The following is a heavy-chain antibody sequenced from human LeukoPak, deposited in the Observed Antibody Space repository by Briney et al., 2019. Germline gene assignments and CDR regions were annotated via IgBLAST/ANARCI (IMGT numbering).Heavy chain of an antibody. CDR1: GFAFSSYW. Sequence: GGSLRLSCAASGFAFSSYWMHWVRQAPGKGLVWVSRINSDGSSTSYADSVKGRFTISRDNAKNTLYLQMNSLRAEDTAVYYCARDSRITIFGVVIRPLDYWGQGTLVTVS. J-gene: IGHJ4*02. D-gene: IGHD3-3*01. CDR2: INSDGSST. V-gene: IGHV3-74*01. CDR3: ARDSRITIFGVVIRPLDY.